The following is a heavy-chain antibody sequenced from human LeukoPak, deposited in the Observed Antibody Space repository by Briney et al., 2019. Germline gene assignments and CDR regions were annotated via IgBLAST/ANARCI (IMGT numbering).Heavy chain of an antibody. CDR1: GGSVSSGSYY. Sequence: SETLSLTCTVSGGSVSSGSYYWSWIRQPPGKGLEWIGYIYYSGSTNYNPSLKSRVTISVDTSKNQFSLKLSSVTAADTAVYYCARDRVVVVPAAIRRGYYFDYWGQGTLVTVSS. CDR2: IYYSGST. D-gene: IGHD2-2*02. CDR3: ARDRVVVVPAAIRRGYYFDY. J-gene: IGHJ4*02. V-gene: IGHV4-61*01.